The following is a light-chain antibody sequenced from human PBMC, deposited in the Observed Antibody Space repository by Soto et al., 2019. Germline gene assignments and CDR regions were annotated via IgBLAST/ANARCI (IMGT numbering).Light chain of an antibody. J-gene: IGKJ2*01. CDR2: KAS. CDR3: QQYNSYYT. CDR1: QSISSW. Sequence: DIQMTQSPSTLSASLGDRVTITCRASQSISSWWAWYQQKPGKAPKLLIYKASSLESGVASRFSGSGSAKEFTLIISILQADDFATYCCQQYNSYYTFGEGTKLEIK. V-gene: IGKV1-5*03.